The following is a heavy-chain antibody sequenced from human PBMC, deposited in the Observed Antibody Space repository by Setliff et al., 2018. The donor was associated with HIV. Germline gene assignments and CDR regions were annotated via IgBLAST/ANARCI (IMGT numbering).Heavy chain of an antibody. CDR1: GDSITTYY. CDR3: ARESGSAYYYYYMDI. Sequence: PSETLSLTCNVSGDSITTYYWSWIRQPAGKRLDWIGRINNNGSTNYNPSLKSRVIMSLDTSKNQFSLRLSSMSAADTAVYYCARESGSAYYYYYMDIWGKGTTVTV. V-gene: IGHV4-4*07. CDR2: INNNGST. J-gene: IGHJ6*03. D-gene: IGHD1-26*01.